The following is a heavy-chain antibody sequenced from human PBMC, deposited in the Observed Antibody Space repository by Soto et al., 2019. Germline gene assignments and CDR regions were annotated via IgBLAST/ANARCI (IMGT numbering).Heavy chain of an antibody. CDR2: ISNNGGST. Sequence: WCSLRISCSSYVLTLSSYGMHWVGQAPGKGLEYVSAISNNGGSTYYADSVKGRFTISRDNSKNTLYLQMSSLRTADTAIYYCLKGGITMARGVLFAYWGQGTPVTVSS. D-gene: IGHD3-10*01. CDR1: VLTLSSYG. J-gene: IGHJ4*02. V-gene: IGHV3-64D*06. CDR3: LKGGITMARGVLFAY.